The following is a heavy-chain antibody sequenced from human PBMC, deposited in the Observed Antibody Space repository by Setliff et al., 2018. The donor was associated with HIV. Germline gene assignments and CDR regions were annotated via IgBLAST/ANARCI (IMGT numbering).Heavy chain of an antibody. CDR3: ARGACGGDSCYLMKYYFDH. D-gene: IGHD2-15*01. Sequence: GASVKVSCKTTGYTFSTYPMHWVRQAPGQRLEWMGWINTGNDNTRYSQKFQGRVTITRDTSASTAYMELRSLRSDDTAMYYCARGACGGDSCYLMKYYFDHWGQGTLVTVSS. CDR2: INTGNDNT. CDR1: GYTFSTYP. J-gene: IGHJ4*02. V-gene: IGHV1-3*04.